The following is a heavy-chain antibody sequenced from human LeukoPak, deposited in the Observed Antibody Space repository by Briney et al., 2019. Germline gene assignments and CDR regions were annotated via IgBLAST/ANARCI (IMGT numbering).Heavy chain of an antibody. Sequence: SEALSLTCTVSGGSVSSGSYYWSWIRQPPGKGLEWIGYIYYSGSTNYNPSLKSRVTISVDTSKNRFSLKMSSVTAADTAVYYCARRKVDTGAPLDYWGQGTLVTVSS. V-gene: IGHV4-61*01. CDR3: ARRKVDTGAPLDY. CDR1: GGSVSSGSYY. J-gene: IGHJ4*02. CDR2: IYYSGST. D-gene: IGHD5-18*01.